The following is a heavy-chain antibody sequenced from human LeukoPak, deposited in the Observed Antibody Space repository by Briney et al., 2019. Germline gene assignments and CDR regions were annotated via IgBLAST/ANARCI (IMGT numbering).Heavy chain of an antibody. CDR3: ARRGVAARLRWYFDY. CDR2: IYYSGST. V-gene: IGHV4-39*07. D-gene: IGHD6-6*01. Sequence: SETLSLTCTVSGGSISSSSYYWGWIRQPPGKGLEWIGSIYYSGSTYYNPSLKSRVTISVDTSKNQFSPRLSSVTAADTAVYYCARRGVAARLRWYFDYWGQGTLVTVSS. CDR1: GGSISSSSYY. J-gene: IGHJ4*02.